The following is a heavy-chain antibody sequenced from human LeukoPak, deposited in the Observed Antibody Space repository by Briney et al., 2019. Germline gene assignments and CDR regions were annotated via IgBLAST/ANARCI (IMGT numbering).Heavy chain of an antibody. D-gene: IGHD3-22*01. J-gene: IGHJ4*02. Sequence: ASVKVSCKASGYTFTNYGLTWVRQAPGQGLEWMGWISGYNGNTDYAQKFQGRVTLTTDTSTSTAHMELRSLRSDDTAVYYCARGDSGGYSCLDYWGQGTLVTVSS. CDR3: ARGDSGGYSCLDY. V-gene: IGHV1-18*01. CDR1: GYTFTNYG. CDR2: ISGYNGNT.